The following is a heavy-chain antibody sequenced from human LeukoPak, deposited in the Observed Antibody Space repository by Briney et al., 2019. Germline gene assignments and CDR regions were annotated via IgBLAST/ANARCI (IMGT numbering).Heavy chain of an antibody. J-gene: IGHJ6*02. CDR1: GGSIGSSGFY. CDR3: ARTPSSGWWDYGMDV. Sequence: SETLSLTCKVSGGSIGSSGFYWGWFRQPPGKGLEWIGSIYYPGTTHYNPSLESRVTISVDTSKYQVFLTLRSVTATDTAVYYCARTPSSGWWDYGMDVWGQGTTVTVSS. D-gene: IGHD6-19*01. V-gene: IGHV4-39*01. CDR2: IYYPGTT.